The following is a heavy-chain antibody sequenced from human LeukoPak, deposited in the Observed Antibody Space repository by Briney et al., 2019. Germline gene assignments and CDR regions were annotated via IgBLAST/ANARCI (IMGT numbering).Heavy chain of an antibody. Sequence: PGGSLRLSCVASGLPIADFAMRWVRQAPGKGLEWVSLISGDGVSTFYADSVKGRFSISRDNSKNSLSLEMNSLRTEDTAMYYCARGSGKFDYWGQGTLVAVSS. V-gene: IGHV3-43*02. J-gene: IGHJ4*02. CDR2: ISGDGVST. CDR3: ARGSGKFDY. CDR1: GLPIADFA.